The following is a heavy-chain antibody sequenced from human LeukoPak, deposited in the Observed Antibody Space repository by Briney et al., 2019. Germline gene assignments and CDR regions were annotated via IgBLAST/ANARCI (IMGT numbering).Heavy chain of an antibody. D-gene: IGHD3-10*01. CDR3: ARDYYGSGSGRAFDI. CDR1: GFTFSFYG. J-gene: IGHJ3*02. V-gene: IGHV3-21*01. CDR2: IGGSVSST. Sequence: GGSLRLSCAASGFTFSFYGMNWVRQAPGKGLEWVSAIGGSVSSTYYADSVKGRFTISRDNAKNSLYLQMNSLRAEDTAVYYCARDYYGSGSGRAFDIWGQGTMVTVSS.